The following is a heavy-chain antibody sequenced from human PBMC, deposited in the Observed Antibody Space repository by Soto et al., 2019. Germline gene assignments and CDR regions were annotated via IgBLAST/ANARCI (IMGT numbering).Heavy chain of an antibody. CDR3: ARRYCSGGSCYTGRDWFDP. V-gene: IGHV1-69*01. CDR2: IIPIFNTA. D-gene: IGHD2-15*01. J-gene: IGHJ5*02. CDR1: GGTFSTYG. Sequence: QVQLVQSGAEVKKPGSSVKVSCKASGGTFSTYGISWVRQAPGQGLEWMGGIIPIFNTANYAQKFEGRVTITADESTSTAYMDLSSLRSEATAVYYWARRYCSGGSCYTGRDWFDPWGQGTLVTVSS.